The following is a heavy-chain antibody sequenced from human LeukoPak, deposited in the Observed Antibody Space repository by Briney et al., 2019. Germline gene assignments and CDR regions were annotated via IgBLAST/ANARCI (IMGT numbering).Heavy chain of an antibody. Sequence: SQTLSLTCSVSGYPISSVYYWGWIRRPPGKGLEWIGSINHGGSTDYNPSLKSRVIMSIDTSKNHFSLKLTSVTAADTAVYYCARVGPNWGFKENFDFWGQGTLVTVSS. D-gene: IGHD7-27*01. CDR3: ARVGPNWGFKENFDF. V-gene: IGHV4-38-2*02. CDR2: INHGGST. J-gene: IGHJ4*02. CDR1: GYPISSVYY.